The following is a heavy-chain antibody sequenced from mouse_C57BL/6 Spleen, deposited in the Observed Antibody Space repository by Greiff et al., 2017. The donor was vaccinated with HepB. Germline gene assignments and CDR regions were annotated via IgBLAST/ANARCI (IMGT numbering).Heavy chain of an antibody. J-gene: IGHJ3*01. V-gene: IGHV14-4*01. Sequence: EVKLMESGAELVRPGASVKLSCTASGFNIKDDYMHWVKQRPEQGLEWIGWIDPENGDTEYASKFQGKATITADTSSNTAYLQLSSLTSEDTAVYYCTTRLSNYVSWFAYWGQGTLVTVSA. CDR3: TTRLSNYVSWFAY. D-gene: IGHD2-5*01. CDR1: GFNIKDDY. CDR2: IDPENGDT.